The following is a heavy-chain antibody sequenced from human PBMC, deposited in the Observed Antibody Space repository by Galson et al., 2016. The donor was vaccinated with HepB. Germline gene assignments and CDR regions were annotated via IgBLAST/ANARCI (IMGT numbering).Heavy chain of an antibody. CDR3: ALLVGGKWPHYFDY. Sequence: PALVKPTQTLTLTCTFSGFSLGTSGVGVGWIRQPPGKALEWLALIYWDDDKRYRPSLKSRLTITKASSKNQVVLTMTNMDPVDTATYYCALLVGGKWPHYFDYWGQGTLVTVSS. V-gene: IGHV2-5*02. D-gene: IGHD4-23*01. CDR1: GFSLGTSGVG. J-gene: IGHJ4*02. CDR2: IYWDDDK.